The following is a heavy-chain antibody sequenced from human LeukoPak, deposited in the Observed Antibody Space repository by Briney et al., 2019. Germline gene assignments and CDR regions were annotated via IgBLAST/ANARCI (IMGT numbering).Heavy chain of an antibody. D-gene: IGHD5-18*01. V-gene: IGHV4-4*07. CDR2: IYTSGST. CDR3: ARDRYLGYSYGCIGNWFDS. CDR1: GGSISSYY. J-gene: IGHJ5*01. Sequence: SETLSLTCTVSGGSISSYYWSWIRQPAGKGLEWIGRIYTSGSTNYNPSLKSRVTMSVDTSRNQFSLKLSSVTAADTAVYYCARDRYLGYSYGCIGNWFDSWGQGTLVTVSS.